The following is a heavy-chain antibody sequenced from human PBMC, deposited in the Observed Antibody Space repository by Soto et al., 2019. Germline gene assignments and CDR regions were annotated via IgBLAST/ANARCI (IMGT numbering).Heavy chain of an antibody. CDR1: GYTFTSYT. CDR2: INAGNGNT. CDR3: ARDRYYGSGSYNYFDY. D-gene: IGHD3-10*01. Sequence: QVQLVQSGAEVKKPGDSVKVSCKASGYTFTSYTMHWVRQAPGQRLEWMGWINAGNGNTKYSQKFQGRVTITRDTSASTTYMELSSLRSEDTAVYYCARDRYYGSGSYNYFDYWGQGTLVTVSS. V-gene: IGHV1-3*01. J-gene: IGHJ4*02.